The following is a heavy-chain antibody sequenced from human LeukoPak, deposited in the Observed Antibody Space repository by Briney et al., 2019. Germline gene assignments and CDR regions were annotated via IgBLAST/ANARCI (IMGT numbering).Heavy chain of an antibody. CDR2: IYYSGST. CDR3: ARDRGSYYTHFDY. CDR1: GGSISSYY. J-gene: IGHJ4*02. Sequence: SETLSLTCTISGGSISSYYWSWIRQPPGKGLEWIGYIYYSGSTNYNPSLKSRVTISVDTSKNQFSLKLSSVTAADTAVYYCARDRGSYYTHFDYWGQGTLVTVSS. V-gene: IGHV4-59*01. D-gene: IGHD1-26*01.